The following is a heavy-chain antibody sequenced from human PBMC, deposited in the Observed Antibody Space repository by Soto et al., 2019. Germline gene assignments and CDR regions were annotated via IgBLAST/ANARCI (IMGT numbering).Heavy chain of an antibody. CDR1: GGTFSSDS. CDR3: ARVHMIVVVGERYHYKGLDV. V-gene: IGHV1-69*01. Sequence: QMQLIQSGAEVKKSGSSVKVTCKASGGTFSSDSISWVRQAPGEGLEWMGGVIPLFGTANYAQKFEGRVTMTADESTSTAYMELSSLRSDDTAVYYCARVHMIVVVGERYHYKGLDVWGQGTAVTVSS. CDR2: VIPLFGTA. D-gene: IGHD3-22*01. J-gene: IGHJ6*02.